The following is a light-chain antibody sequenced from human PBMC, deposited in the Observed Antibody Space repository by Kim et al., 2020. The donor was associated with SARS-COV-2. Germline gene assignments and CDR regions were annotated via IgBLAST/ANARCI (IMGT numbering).Light chain of an antibody. CDR3: MQALQTPS. CDR2: LGS. V-gene: IGKV2-28*01. Sequence: GEPASISFRSSQSLLHSNGYNYFDWYLQKPGQSPRLLIYLGSNRASGVPDRFSGSGSGTDFTLKISRVEAEDVGVYYCMQALQTPSFGQGTKLEI. J-gene: IGKJ2*01. CDR1: QSLLHSNGYNY.